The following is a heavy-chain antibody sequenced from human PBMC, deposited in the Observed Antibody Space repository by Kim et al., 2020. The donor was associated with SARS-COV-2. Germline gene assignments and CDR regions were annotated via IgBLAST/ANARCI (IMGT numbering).Heavy chain of an antibody. J-gene: IGHJ6*02. CDR3: ARSGYCSGGSCYDYYGMDA. D-gene: IGHD2-15*01. CDR2: IIPIFGTA. V-gene: IGHV1-69*13. Sequence: SVKVSCKASGGTFSSYAISWVRQAPGQGLEWMGGIIPIFGTANYAQKFQGRVTITADESTSTAYMELSSLRSEDTAVYYCARSGYCSGGSCYDYYGMDAWGQGTTVTVSS. CDR1: GGTFSSYA.